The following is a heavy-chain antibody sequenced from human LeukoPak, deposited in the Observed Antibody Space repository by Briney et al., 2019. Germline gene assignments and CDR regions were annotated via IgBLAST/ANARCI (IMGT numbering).Heavy chain of an antibody. CDR2: INPNSGGT. D-gene: IGHD6-13*01. V-gene: IGHV1-2*02. Sequence: ASVKVSCKASGYTFTGYYMHWVRQAPGQGLEWMGWINPNSGGTNYAQKFQGRVTMTTDTSTSTAYMELRSLRSDDTAVYYCARERAAGTGQRISDYWGQGTLVTVSS. CDR3: ARERAAGTGQRISDY. CDR1: GYTFTGYY. J-gene: IGHJ4*02.